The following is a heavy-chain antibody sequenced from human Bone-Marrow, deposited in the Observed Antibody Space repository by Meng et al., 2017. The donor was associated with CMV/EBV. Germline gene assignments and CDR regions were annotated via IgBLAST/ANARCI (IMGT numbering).Heavy chain of an antibody. J-gene: IGHJ4*02. CDR2: IYHSGST. CDR3: ARVNLNMSFDY. V-gene: IGHV4-38-2*02. Sequence: SETLSLTCTVSGYSISSGYYWGWIRQPPGKGLEWIGSIYHSGSTYYNPSLKSRVTISVDTSKNQFSLKLSSVTAADTAVYYCARVNLNMSFDYWGQGTLVTVSS. CDR1: GYSISSGYY. D-gene: IGHD1-14*01.